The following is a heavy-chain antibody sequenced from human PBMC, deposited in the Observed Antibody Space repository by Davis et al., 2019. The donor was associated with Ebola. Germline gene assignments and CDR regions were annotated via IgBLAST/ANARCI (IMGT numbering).Heavy chain of an antibody. D-gene: IGHD6-13*01. J-gene: IGHJ4*02. CDR1: GFTFSRNS. CDR2: VSASGAR. V-gene: IGHV3-23*01. Sequence: PGGSLRLSCAVSGFTFSRNSMTWVRQAPGKGLEWVAGVSASGARYYAESLKGRVTISRDNSKNTMDLQMNSLIIEDSAVYYCARVYSSSWGLDHFDYWGQGTLVTVSS. CDR3: ARVYSSSWGLDHFDY.